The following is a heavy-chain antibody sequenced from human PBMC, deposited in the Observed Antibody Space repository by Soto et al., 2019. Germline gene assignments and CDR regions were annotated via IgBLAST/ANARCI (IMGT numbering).Heavy chain of an antibody. Sequence: SVKVSCKASGGTFSSYRINWVRQAPGQGLEWVGGIVPIYRTADYAQKFQGRVTITADESARTSYMELRSLKSQDTAVYYCVRDSGAKLRSIWGQGALVTVSS. CDR3: VRDSGAKLRSI. CDR2: IVPIYRTA. D-gene: IGHD3-3*02. CDR1: GGTFSSYR. V-gene: IGHV1-69*13. J-gene: IGHJ4*02.